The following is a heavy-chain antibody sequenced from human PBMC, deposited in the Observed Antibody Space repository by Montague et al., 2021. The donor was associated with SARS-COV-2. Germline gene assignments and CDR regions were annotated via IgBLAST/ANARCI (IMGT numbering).Heavy chain of an antibody. V-gene: IGHV4-34*01. CDR2: INHSGST. CDR1: GGSFSGYY. J-gene: IGHJ4*02. CDR3: ARGSRQGYGFRQGSFDS. D-gene: IGHD3-10*01. Sequence: SETLSLTCAVYGGSFSGYYWNWIRQPPRKGLEWVGEINHSGSTNYNPSLKSRVTMSVDTSKNQFSLKLRSVNAADTAVYYCARGSRQGYGFRQGSFDSWGQGTLVTVSS.